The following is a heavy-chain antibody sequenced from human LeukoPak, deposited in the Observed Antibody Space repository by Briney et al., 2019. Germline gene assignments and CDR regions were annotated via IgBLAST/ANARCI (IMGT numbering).Heavy chain of an antibody. D-gene: IGHD4-23*01. V-gene: IGHV3-30*03. CDR1: GFTFSSYG. Sequence: GRSLRLSCAASGFTFSSYGMHWVRQAPGKGLEWVAVISYDGSNKYYADSVKGRFTTSRDNSKNTVYLQMNSLRAEDTALYYCTRDNSPGWFDPWGQGTLVTVSS. CDR2: ISYDGSNK. CDR3: TRDNSPGWFDP. J-gene: IGHJ5*02.